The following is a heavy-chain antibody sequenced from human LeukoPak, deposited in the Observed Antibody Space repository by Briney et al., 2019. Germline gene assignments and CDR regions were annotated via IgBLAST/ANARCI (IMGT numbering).Heavy chain of an antibody. Sequence: SETLSLTCAVYGGSFSGYYWSWIRQPPGKGLEWIGYIYYSGSTNYNPSLKSRVTISVDTSKNQFSLKLSSVTAADTAVYYCARLEADYGDYVAPHAFDIWGQGTMVTVSS. CDR3: ARLEADYGDYVAPHAFDI. D-gene: IGHD4-17*01. CDR1: GGSFSGYY. V-gene: IGHV4-59*08. CDR2: IYYSGST. J-gene: IGHJ3*02.